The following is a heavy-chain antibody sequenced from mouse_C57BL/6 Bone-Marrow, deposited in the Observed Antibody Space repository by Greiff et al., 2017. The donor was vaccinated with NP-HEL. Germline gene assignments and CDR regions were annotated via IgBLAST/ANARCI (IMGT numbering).Heavy chain of an antibody. CDR2: ISNLAYSI. J-gene: IGHJ4*01. D-gene: IGHD2-4*01. V-gene: IGHV5-15*01. CDR3: ARHGYDYDVNYAMDY. CDR1: GFTFSDYG. Sequence: VQRVESGGGLVQPGGSLKLSCAASGFTFSDYGMAWVRQAPRKGPEWVAFISNLAYSIYYADTVTGRFTISRENAKNTLYLEMSSLRSEDTAMYYCARHGYDYDVNYAMDYWGQGTSVTVSS.